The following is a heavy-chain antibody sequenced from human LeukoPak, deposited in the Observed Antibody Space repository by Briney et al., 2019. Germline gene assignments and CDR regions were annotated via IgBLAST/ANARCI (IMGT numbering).Heavy chain of an antibody. CDR2: IYYSGST. CDR1: GGSISSYY. V-gene: IGHV4-59*01. J-gene: IGHJ4*02. Sequence: SETLSLTCTVSGGSISSYYWSWIRQPPGKGLEWIGYIYYSGSTNYNPSLKSRVTISVDTSKNQFSLKLSSVTAADTAVYYCARVRVDGYTLFDYWGQGTLVTVSS. D-gene: IGHD5-24*01. CDR3: ARVRVDGYTLFDY.